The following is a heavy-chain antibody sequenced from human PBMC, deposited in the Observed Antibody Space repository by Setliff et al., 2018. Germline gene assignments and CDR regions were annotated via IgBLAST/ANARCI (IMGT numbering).Heavy chain of an antibody. CDR1: GGSISGYY. J-gene: IGHJ4*02. CDR3: ARFGGSASVARFSPPI. D-gene: IGHD3-10*01. V-gene: IGHV4-59*08. CDR2: IYNNGRT. Sequence: SETLSLTCSVSGGSISGYYWSWLRQPPGKGLEWIGYIYNNGRTNYHPALKRRVTMSVDTSKNQLSLTLRSVTAADTAVYYCARFGGSASVARFSPPIWGPGSLVTVSS.